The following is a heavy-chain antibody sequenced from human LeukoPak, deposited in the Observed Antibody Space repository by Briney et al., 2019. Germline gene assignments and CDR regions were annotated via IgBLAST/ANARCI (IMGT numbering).Heavy chain of an antibody. J-gene: IGHJ4*02. D-gene: IGHD5-18*01. CDR3: ARPTGQYSYGFGPFDY. V-gene: IGHV5-51*01. Sequence: GESLKISCKGSGYSFTSYWIGWVRQMPGKGLEWMGIIYPGDSDTRYSPSFQGQVTISADKSISTAYLQWSSLKASDTAMYYCARPTGQYSYGFGPFDYWGQGTLVTVSS. CDR1: GYSFTSYW. CDR2: IYPGDSDT.